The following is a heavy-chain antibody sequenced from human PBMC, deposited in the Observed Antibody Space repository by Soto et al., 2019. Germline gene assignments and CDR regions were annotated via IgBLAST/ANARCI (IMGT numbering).Heavy chain of an antibody. J-gene: IGHJ6*03. D-gene: IGHD2-2*01. CDR2: IIPILGIA. CDR3: ARAGSDCSSTSCYLGGSYYYYYMDV. V-gene: IGHV1-69*02. CDR1: GGTFSSYT. Sequence: QVQLVQSGAEVKKPGSSVKVSCKASGGTFSSYTISWVRQAPGQGLEWMGRIIPILGIANYAQKFQGRVTINADKSTSTAYMELSSLRSEDTAVYYCARAGSDCSSTSCYLGGSYYYYYMDVWGKGTTVTVSS.